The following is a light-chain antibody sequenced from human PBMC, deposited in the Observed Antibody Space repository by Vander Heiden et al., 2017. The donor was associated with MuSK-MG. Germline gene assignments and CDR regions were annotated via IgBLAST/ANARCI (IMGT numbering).Light chain of an antibody. Sequence: QPVLTQSSSASASLGSSVTLTCSLSSGHSDYIIAWHQQQPGKAPRYLMKVGDSSTYTRASGTPDRFSGSSSGAERYLHISNLQSEDEADYYCETWGSKSWVFGGGTKLTVL. J-gene: IGLJ3*02. CDR1: SGHSDYI. CDR3: ETWGSKSWV. V-gene: IGLV4-60*03. CDR2: VGDSSTY.